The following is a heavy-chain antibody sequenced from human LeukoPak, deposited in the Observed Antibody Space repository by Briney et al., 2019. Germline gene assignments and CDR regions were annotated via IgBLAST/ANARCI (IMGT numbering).Heavy chain of an antibody. V-gene: IGHV3-15*01. J-gene: IGHJ5*02. Sequence: GGSLRLSCAASGLTFSSAWMTWVRLAPGRGLEWVGRIRSKAYGGTTDYAEPVKGRFIISRDDSENTVYLQMNSLKTEDTGDYYCTTVGVYYYDHWGQGTRVTVSS. D-gene: IGHD3-10*01. CDR1: GLTFSSAW. CDR3: TTVGVYYYDH. CDR2: IRSKAYGGTT.